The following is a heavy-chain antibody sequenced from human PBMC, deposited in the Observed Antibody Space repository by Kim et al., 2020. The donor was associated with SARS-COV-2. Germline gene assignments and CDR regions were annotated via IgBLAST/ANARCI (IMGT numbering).Heavy chain of an antibody. V-gene: IGHV5-51*01. CDR3: ARRDYSGHDWVFDY. D-gene: IGHD5-12*01. Sequence: SPTFQGQVTISADKSISTAYLQWSSLKASDTAMYYCARRDYSGHDWVFDYWGQGTLVTVSS. J-gene: IGHJ4*02.